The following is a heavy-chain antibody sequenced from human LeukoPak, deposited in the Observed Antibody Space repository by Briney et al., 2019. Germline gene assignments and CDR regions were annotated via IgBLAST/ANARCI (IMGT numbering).Heavy chain of an antibody. D-gene: IGHD5-18*01. CDR2: ISSSTSSI. Sequence: PGGSLRLSCAASGFTFSNYEMNWVRQAPGKGLEWVSYISSSTSSIYYADSVKGRFTISRDNAKNSLYLQMNSLRAEDTAVYYCARDRRGYSYGFWSQGTLVTVSS. J-gene: IGHJ4*02. V-gene: IGHV3-48*03. CDR1: GFTFSNYE. CDR3: ARDRRGYSYGF.